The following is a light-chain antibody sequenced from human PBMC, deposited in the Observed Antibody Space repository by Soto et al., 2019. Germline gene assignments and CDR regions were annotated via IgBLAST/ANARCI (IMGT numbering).Light chain of an antibody. J-gene: IGLJ3*02. V-gene: IGLV2-14*03. CDR3: SSYTSSHSGL. CDR1: SSDVGGYNY. CDR2: DVS. Sequence: QSVLTQPASVSGSPGQSITIPCTGTSSDVGGYNYVSWYQHHPGKAPKLMIFDVSSRPSGVSDRFSGSKSGNTASLTISGLQAEDEAAYYCSSYTSSHSGLFGGGTKVTVL.